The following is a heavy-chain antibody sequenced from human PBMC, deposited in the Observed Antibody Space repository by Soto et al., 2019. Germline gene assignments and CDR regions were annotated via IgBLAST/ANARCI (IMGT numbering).Heavy chain of an antibody. V-gene: IGHV3-73*01. CDR1: GFTFSGSA. CDR2: IRSKANSYAT. J-gene: IGHJ6*02. Sequence: GGSLRLSCAASGFTFSGSAMHWVRQASGKGLEWVGRIRSKANSYATAYAASVKGRFTISRDDSKNTAYLQMNSLKTEDTAVYYCTRHEELRVVVVAARSYYYGMDVWGQGTTVTVSS. CDR3: TRHEELRVVVVAARSYYYGMDV. D-gene: IGHD2-15*01.